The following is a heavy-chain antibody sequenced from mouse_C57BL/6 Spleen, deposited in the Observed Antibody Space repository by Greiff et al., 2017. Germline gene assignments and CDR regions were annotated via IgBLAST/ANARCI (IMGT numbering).Heavy chain of an antibody. CDR2: IDPSDSYT. Sequence: QVQLQQPGAELVKPGASVKLSCKASGYTFTSYWMQWVKQRPGQGLEWIGEIDPSDSYTNYNQKFKGKATVTVDTSSSTAYMQLSSLTSEDSAVYYCARWGGNYVLDYWGQGTTLTVSS. CDR1: GYTFTSYW. V-gene: IGHV1-50*01. J-gene: IGHJ2*01. D-gene: IGHD2-1*01. CDR3: ARWGGNYVLDY.